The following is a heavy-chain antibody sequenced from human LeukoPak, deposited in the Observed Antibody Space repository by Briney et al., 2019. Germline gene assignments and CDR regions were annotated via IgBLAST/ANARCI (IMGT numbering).Heavy chain of an antibody. D-gene: IGHD3-22*01. V-gene: IGHV1-2*02. CDR2: INPNSGGT. CDR3: AREFYYYDSSGYYR. CDR1: GYTFTSYG. J-gene: IGHJ4*02. Sequence: ASVKVSCKASGYTFTSYGISWVRQAPGQGLEWMGWINPNSGGTNYAQKFQGRVTMTRDTSISTAYMELSRLGSDDTAVYYCAREFYYYDSSGYYRWGQGTLVTVSS.